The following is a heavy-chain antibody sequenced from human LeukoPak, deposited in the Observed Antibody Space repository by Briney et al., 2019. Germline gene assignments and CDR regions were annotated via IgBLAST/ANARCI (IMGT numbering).Heavy chain of an antibody. J-gene: IGHJ6*02. CDR1: GDSVSSNSAA. V-gene: IGHV6-1*01. CDR2: TYYRSKWFF. Sequence: SQTLSLTCVISGDSVSSNSAAWNWIRQSPSRGLEWLGRTYYRSKWFFEYAVSVKSRITINPDTSKNQFSLQLTSVAPEDTAVYYCAKVGGNYRYGMDVWGQGTTVTVSS. CDR3: AKVGGNYRYGMDV. D-gene: IGHD3-22*01.